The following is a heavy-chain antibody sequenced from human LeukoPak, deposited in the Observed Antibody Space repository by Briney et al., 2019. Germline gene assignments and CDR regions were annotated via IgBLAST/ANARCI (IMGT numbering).Heavy chain of an antibody. J-gene: IGHJ4*02. D-gene: IGHD3-16*01. V-gene: IGHV3-23*01. CDR1: GFTFSSYL. Sequence: GGSLRLSCAVSGFTFSSYLMSWVRQAPGKGLEWVSAISASADNTYYADSVKGRFSISRDNSKNTMYLQMSRLRAEDTAVYYCARYVASGLTVNVDYWGQGTLVTVSS. CDR2: ISASADNT. CDR3: ARYVASGLTVNVDY.